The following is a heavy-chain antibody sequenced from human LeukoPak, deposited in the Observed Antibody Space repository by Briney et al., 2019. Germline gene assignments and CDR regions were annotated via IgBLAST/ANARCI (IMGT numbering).Heavy chain of an antibody. CDR3: AKDFITIFGVVPPYYMDV. J-gene: IGHJ6*03. CDR2: ISGSGGST. Sequence: HPGGSLGLSCAASGFTFSSYAMSWVRQAPGKGLEWVSAISGSGGSTYYADSVKGRFTISRDNSKNTLYLQMNSLRAEVTAVYYCAKDFITIFGVVPPYYMDVWGKGTTVTVSS. CDR1: GFTFSSYA. V-gene: IGHV3-23*01. D-gene: IGHD3-3*01.